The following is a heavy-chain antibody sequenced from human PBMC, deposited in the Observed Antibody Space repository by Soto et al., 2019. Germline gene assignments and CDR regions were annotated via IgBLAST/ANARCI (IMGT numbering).Heavy chain of an antibody. CDR3: ARFTIFGVVISSDYGMDV. CDR2: IYYSGST. V-gene: IGHV4-31*03. D-gene: IGHD3-3*01. Sequence: SETLSLTCTVSGGSISSGGYYWSWIRQHPGKGLEWIGYIYYSGSTYYNPSLKSRVTISVDTSKNQFSLKLSSVTAADTAVYYCARFTIFGVVISSDYGMDVWGQGTTVTVSS. CDR1: GGSISSGGYY. J-gene: IGHJ6*02.